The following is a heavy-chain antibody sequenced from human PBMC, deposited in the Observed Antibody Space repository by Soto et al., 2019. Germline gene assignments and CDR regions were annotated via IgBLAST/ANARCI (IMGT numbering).Heavy chain of an antibody. CDR3: ASWSIIAAAGTRQDIDI. V-gene: IGHV3-33*01. CDR2: IWYDGSNK. D-gene: IGHD6-13*01. J-gene: IGHJ3*02. Sequence: QVQLVESGGGVVQPGRSLRLSCAASGFTFSSYGMHWVRQAPGKGLEWVAVIWYDGSNKYYADSVKGRFTISRDNSKNTLYLQMNSLRAEDTAVYYCASWSIIAAAGTRQDIDIWGQGTMVTVSS. CDR1: GFTFSSYG.